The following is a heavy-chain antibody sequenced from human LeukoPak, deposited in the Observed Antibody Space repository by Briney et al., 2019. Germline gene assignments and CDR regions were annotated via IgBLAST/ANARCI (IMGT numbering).Heavy chain of an antibody. D-gene: IGHD6-19*01. V-gene: IGHV1-2*02. CDR1: GYTFTAYY. CDR2: INPNSGGT. Sequence: ASVKVSCKASGYTFTAYYMHWVRQAPGQGLEWMGWINPNSGGTNYAQKFQGRVTMTRDTSISTVYMELSSLRSDDTAVYYCASVYSTGWYFDYWGQGTLVTVSS. J-gene: IGHJ4*02. CDR3: ASVYSTGWYFDY.